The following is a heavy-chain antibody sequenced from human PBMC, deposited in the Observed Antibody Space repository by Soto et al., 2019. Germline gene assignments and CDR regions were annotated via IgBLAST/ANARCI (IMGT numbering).Heavy chain of an antibody. D-gene: IGHD2-2*01. CDR1: GFTFSSYW. J-gene: IGHJ4*02. Sequence: EVQLVESGGGLVQPGGSLRLSCAASGFTFSSYWMHWVRQAPGKGLVWVSRINSDGSSTTYADSVKGRVTISRASAKNTLYLQMNSLRAEDTAVYYCARVETCSSTSCYSVFDYWGQGTLVTVSS. CDR2: INSDGSST. V-gene: IGHV3-74*03. CDR3: ARVETCSSTSCYSVFDY.